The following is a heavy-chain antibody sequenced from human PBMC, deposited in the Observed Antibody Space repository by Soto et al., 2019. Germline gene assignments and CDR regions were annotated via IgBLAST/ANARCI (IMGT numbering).Heavy chain of an antibody. Sequence: ASVKVSCKASGFTFTSSAVQWVRQARGQRLEWIGWIVVGSGNTNYAQKFQERVTITRDMSTSTAYMELSSLRSEDTAVYYCAALGRVGATNGGHAFDIWGQGTMVTVSS. CDR1: GFTFTSSA. V-gene: IGHV1-58*01. J-gene: IGHJ3*02. D-gene: IGHD1-26*01. CDR3: AALGRVGATNGGHAFDI. CDR2: IVVGSGNT.